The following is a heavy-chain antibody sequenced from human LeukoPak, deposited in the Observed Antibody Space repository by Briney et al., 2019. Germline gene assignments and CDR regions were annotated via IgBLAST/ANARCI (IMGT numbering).Heavy chain of an antibody. CDR1: GGSISSYY. J-gene: IGHJ6*03. CDR3: ARGVTGNYYGSGSYYIRGYYYYMDV. CDR2: INHSGST. Sequence: SETLSLTCTVSGGSISSYYWSWIRQPPGKGLEWIGEINHSGSTNYNPSLKSRVTISVDTSKNQFSLKLSSVTAADTAVYYCARGVTGNYYGSGSYYIRGYYYYMDVWGKGTTVTVSS. V-gene: IGHV4-34*01. D-gene: IGHD3-10*01.